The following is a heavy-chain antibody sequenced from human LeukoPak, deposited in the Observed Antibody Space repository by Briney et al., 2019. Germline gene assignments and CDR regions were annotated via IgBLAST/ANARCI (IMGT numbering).Heavy chain of an antibody. CDR3: ASRYYDILTGYLLDY. CDR1: GFTFSSYA. J-gene: IGHJ4*02. V-gene: IGHV3-53*01. D-gene: IGHD3-9*01. Sequence: GGSLRLSCAASGFTFSSYAMSWVRQAPGKGLEWVSVIYSGGSTYYADSVKGRFAISRDNSKNTLYLQMNSLRAEDTAVYYCASRYYDILTGYLLDYWGQGTLVTVSS. CDR2: IYSGGST.